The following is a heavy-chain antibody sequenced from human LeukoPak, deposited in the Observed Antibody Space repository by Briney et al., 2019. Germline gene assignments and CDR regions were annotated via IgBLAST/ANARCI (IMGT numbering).Heavy chain of an antibody. D-gene: IGHD2/OR15-2a*01. CDR1: GFTFRSNG. V-gene: IGHV3-33*08. J-gene: IGHJ4*02. Sequence: TGGSLRLSCAASGFTFRSNGMHWVRQAPGRGLEWVTYIWYDGSDADYADPAKGRFTISRDNSKNTLYLQMNSLRAEDTAVYYCARYTTGHGFDVWGQGTLVTVSS. CDR2: IWYDGSDA. CDR3: ARYTTGHGFDV.